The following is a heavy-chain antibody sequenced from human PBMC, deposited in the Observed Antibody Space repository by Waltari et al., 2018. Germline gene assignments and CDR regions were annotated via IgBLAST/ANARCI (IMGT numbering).Heavy chain of an antibody. J-gene: IGHJ5*02. CDR1: GSIFTNYA. CDR2: INGYGDKT. D-gene: IGHD3-22*01. Sequence: EVQVLESGGGLVQPGGSLRLPCAASGSIFTNYAINWVRQAPGKGLEWVSGINGYGDKTYYADSVKGRFTLSRDNSRNTLSLQMNSLRAEDTAVYYCAKAHFYDTSGYIEHWGQGTLVTVSS. V-gene: IGHV3-23*01. CDR3: AKAHFYDTSGYIEH.